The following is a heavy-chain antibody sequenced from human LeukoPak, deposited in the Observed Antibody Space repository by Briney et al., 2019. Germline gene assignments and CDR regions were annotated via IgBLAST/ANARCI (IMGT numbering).Heavy chain of an antibody. D-gene: IGHD6-13*01. J-gene: IGHJ4*02. CDR1: GGSFSGYY. Sequence: SETLSLTCAVYGGSFSGYYWSWIRQPPGKGLEWIGEINHSGSTNYNPSLKSRVTISVDTSKNQFSLKLSSVTAADTAVYYCARMGSSWYRPLYFDYWGRGTLVTVSS. CDR2: INHSGST. V-gene: IGHV4-34*01. CDR3: ARMGSSWYRPLYFDY.